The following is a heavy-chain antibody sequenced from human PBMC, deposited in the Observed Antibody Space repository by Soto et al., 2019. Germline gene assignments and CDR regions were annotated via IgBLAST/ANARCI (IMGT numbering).Heavy chain of an antibody. CDR3: ARMYGGSTLDT. CDR1: GYTFIHYD. V-gene: IGHV1-8*01. J-gene: IGHJ5*02. D-gene: IGHD6-6*01. Sequence: QVRLEQSGAEVKKPGASVKVSCKASGYTFIHYDINWVRQATGQGLEWMGWMNPESGNTGFAQKFQGRVTMPRNTSITTAYSELSSLTSGDTARYYCARMYGGSTLDTWGQGSLVVVSS. CDR2: MNPESGNT.